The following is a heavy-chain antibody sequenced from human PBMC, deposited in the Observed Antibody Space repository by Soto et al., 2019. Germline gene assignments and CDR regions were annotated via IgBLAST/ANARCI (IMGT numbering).Heavy chain of an antibody. D-gene: IGHD5-12*01. CDR1: GYTFTGYY. V-gene: IGHV1-2*02. J-gene: IGHJ6*02. Sequence: ASVKVSCKASGYTFTGYYVHWVRQAPGQGLEWMGWINPNSGDTYLAQRFQGRVTMNRDTSIGTAYMELRGLTSDDTAEYYCAKGGAIVADGTRVYIYNAMDVWGQGTTVSVS. CDR3: AKGGAIVADGTRVYIYNAMDV. CDR2: INPNSGDT.